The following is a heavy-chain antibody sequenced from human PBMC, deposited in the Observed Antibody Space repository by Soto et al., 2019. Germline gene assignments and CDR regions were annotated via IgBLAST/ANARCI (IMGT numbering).Heavy chain of an antibody. D-gene: IGHD5-18*01. J-gene: IGHJ4*02. CDR1: GYTLTELS. CDR3: ATEGGDSYGYNY. CDR2: FDPEDGET. Sequence: ASVKVSCKVSGYTLTELSMHWVRQAPGKGLEWMGGFDPEDGETIYAQKFQGRVTMTEDTSTDTAYMELSSLRSEDTAVYYCATEGGDSYGYNYWGQGALVTVSS. V-gene: IGHV1-24*01.